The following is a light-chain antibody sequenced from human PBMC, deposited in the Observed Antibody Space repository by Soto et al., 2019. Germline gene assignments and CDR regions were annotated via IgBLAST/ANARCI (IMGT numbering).Light chain of an antibody. Sequence: EVVMTQSPATLSVSPGERATLSCRASQSVSNNLAWYQQEPGQAPRLFIYSASTRATGIPARFSGSASGTEFTLTISSLQSEDFAVYYCQQYNEWPLTFGGGTKVETK. V-gene: IGKV3-15*01. CDR3: QQYNEWPLT. J-gene: IGKJ4*01. CDR1: QSVSNN. CDR2: SAS.